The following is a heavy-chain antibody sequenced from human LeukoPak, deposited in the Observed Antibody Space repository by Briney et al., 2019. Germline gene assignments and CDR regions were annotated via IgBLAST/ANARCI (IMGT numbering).Heavy chain of an antibody. CDR1: GGSLSSNY. V-gene: IGHV4-59*01. J-gene: IGHJ4*02. Sequence: SETLSLTCTVSGGSLSSNYWSWIRQPPGKGLEWIGYIYYSGSTSCNPSLKSRVTTSVDMSKNQFSLKLRSVTAADTAVYYCARYHCTNGVCYYFDYWGQGTLVTVSS. CDR2: IYYSGST. D-gene: IGHD2-8*01. CDR3: ARYHCTNGVCYYFDY.